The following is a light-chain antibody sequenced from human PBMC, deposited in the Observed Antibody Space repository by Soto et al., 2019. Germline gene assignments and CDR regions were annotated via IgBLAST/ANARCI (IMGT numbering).Light chain of an antibody. V-gene: IGKV3-20*01. J-gene: IGKJ2*01. Sequence: EIGLTQSPGTPSLSPGERATHSCKTSQSVISRDLAWYQQKPGQAPRLLIYAASSSASGIPDRFSGSGSGTDVTLAINRLEPADVVLYYCQPYANLQYTFGHGNNLE. CDR2: AAS. CDR1: QSVISRD. CDR3: QPYANLQYT.